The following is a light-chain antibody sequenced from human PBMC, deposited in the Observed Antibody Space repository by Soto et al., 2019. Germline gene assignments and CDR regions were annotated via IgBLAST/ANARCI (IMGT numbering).Light chain of an antibody. V-gene: IGKV1-16*01. CDR3: QQYQTWPRT. CDR2: AAS. Sequence: DIQLTQSPSSLSASLGDRVTISCRASQNIDNYLHWYQQKSGKAPEALIYAASSLRDGVSSRFSGSGYGTEFTLTISGLQSEDAAIYYCQQYQTWPRTFGQGTRVEVK. CDR1: QNIDNY. J-gene: IGKJ1*01.